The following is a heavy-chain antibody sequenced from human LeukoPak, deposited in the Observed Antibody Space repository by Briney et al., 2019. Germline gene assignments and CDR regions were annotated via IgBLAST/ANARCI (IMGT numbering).Heavy chain of an antibody. Sequence: PGGSLRLSCVASGFTFSRYGMHWVRQAPGKGLEGVAVISYDGSNKYYADSVKGRFTISRDNSKNTLYRQMNSLRAEDTAVYYCAKDGDKNWFDPWGQGTLVTVSS. CDR3: AKDGDKNWFDP. CDR1: GFTFSRYG. D-gene: IGHD3-10*01. V-gene: IGHV3-30*18. CDR2: ISYDGSNK. J-gene: IGHJ5*02.